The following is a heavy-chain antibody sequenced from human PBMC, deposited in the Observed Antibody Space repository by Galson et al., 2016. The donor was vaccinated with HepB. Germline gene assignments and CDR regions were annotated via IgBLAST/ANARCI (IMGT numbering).Heavy chain of an antibody. CDR2: IIPILGTA. D-gene: IGHD3-9*01. Sequence: SVKVSCKASGGTFNTYGFNWVRQAPGHGLEWMGGIIPILGTANNAQKFQGRVTITADESTSTAYMELSSLRSEDTAIYYCARDRDPYYDILDGYFLGYFDYWGQGTLVTVSS. CDR3: ARDRDPYYDILDGYFLGYFDY. V-gene: IGHV1-69*13. J-gene: IGHJ4*02. CDR1: GGTFNTYG.